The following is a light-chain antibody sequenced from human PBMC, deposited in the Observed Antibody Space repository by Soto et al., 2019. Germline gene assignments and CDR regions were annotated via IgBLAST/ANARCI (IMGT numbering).Light chain of an antibody. CDR2: KVS. V-gene: IGKV2-30*01. Sequence: DVVMTQSPLSLPVTLGQPASISCRASRSLIYTDGNTYLNWFHQRPGQSPRRLFAKVSNRDSGVTARFSGSVSVTDFTLKISRVEAEDVGLYYCMQGTHWPYTFGQGTKLEIK. J-gene: IGKJ2*01. CDR3: MQGTHWPYT. CDR1: RSLIYTDGNTY.